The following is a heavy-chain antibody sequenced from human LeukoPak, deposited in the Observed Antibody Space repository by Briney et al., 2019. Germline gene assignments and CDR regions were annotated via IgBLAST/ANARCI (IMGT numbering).Heavy chain of an antibody. Sequence: GGSLRLSCAASGFTFSSYGMHWVRQAPGKGLEWVAVISYDGSNKYYADSVKGRFTISRDNSKNTLYLQMNSLKAEDTAVYYCAKSRRITMVRGVIISFDYWGQGTLVTVSS. V-gene: IGHV3-30*18. D-gene: IGHD3-10*01. CDR2: ISYDGSNK. J-gene: IGHJ4*02. CDR1: GFTFSSYG. CDR3: AKSRRITMVRGVIISFDY.